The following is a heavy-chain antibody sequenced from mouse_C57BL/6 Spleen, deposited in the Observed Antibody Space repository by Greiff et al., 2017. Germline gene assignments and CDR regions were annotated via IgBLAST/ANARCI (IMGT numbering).Heavy chain of an antibody. CDR3: ARGDGSTHFDY. V-gene: IGHV1-52*01. D-gene: IGHD1-1*01. J-gene: IGHJ2*01. Sequence: QVQLKQPGAELVRPGSSVKLSCKASGYTFTSYWMHWVKQRPIQGLEWIGNIDPSDSETHYNQKFKDKATLTVDKSSSTAYMQLSSLTSEDSAVYYCARGDGSTHFDYWGQGTTLTVSS. CDR2: IDPSDSET. CDR1: GYTFTSYW.